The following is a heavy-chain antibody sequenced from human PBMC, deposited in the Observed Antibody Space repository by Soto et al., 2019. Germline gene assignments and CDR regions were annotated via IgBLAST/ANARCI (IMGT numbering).Heavy chain of an antibody. Sequence: GGSLRLSCAASGFTFDDYTMHWVRQAPGKGLEWVSLISWDGGSTYYADSVKGRFTISRDNSKNSLYLQMNSLRTEDTALYYCAKDIGGSGSYYNGALYYGMDVWGQGTTVTAP. CDR1: GFTFDDYT. J-gene: IGHJ6*02. V-gene: IGHV3-43*01. CDR3: AKDIGGSGSYYNGALYYGMDV. CDR2: ISWDGGST. D-gene: IGHD3-10*01.